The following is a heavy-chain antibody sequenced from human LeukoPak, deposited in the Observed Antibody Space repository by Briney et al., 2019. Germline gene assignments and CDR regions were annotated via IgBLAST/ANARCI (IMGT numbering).Heavy chain of an antibody. Sequence: GGSLRLSCAASGFTFSSYGMHWVRQAPGKGLEWVAVIWYDGSNKYYADSVKGRFTISRDNSKNTLYLQMNSLRAEDTAVYYCAKDRTYYGSGSLYYFDYWGQGTLVTVSS. CDR2: IWYDGSNK. CDR1: GFTFSSYG. J-gene: IGHJ4*02. CDR3: AKDRTYYGSGSLYYFDY. D-gene: IGHD3-10*01. V-gene: IGHV3-33*06.